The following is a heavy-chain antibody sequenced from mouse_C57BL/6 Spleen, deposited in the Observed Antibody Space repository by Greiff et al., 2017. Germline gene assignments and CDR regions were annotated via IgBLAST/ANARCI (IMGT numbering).Heavy chain of an antibody. J-gene: IGHJ3*01. V-gene: IGHV5-9*01. CDR2: VSGGGGNT. CDR1: GFTFSSYT. Sequence: EVLLVKSGGGLVKPGGSLKLSCAASGFTFSSYTMSWVRQTPVKRLEWVATVSGGGGNTYYPDSVKGRFTISRDNAKNTRYLQMSSLRSEDTAWYYCARLYSNSFAYWVQGTLVTVSA. CDR3: ARLYSNSFAY. D-gene: IGHD2-5*01.